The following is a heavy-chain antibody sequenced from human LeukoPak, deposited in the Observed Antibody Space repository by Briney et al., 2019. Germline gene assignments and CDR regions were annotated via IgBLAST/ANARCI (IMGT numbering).Heavy chain of an antibody. CDR1: GGSFSGYY. V-gene: IGHV4-34*01. CDR2: INHSGST. J-gene: IGHJ4*02. CDR3: ARGVRSSGSRGIDY. D-gene: IGHD6-25*01. Sequence: SETLSLTCAVYGGSFSGYYWSWIRQPPGKGLGWIGEINHSGSTNYNPSLKSRVTISVDTSKNQFSLKLSSVTAADTAVYYCARGVRSSGSRGIDYWGQGTLVTVPS.